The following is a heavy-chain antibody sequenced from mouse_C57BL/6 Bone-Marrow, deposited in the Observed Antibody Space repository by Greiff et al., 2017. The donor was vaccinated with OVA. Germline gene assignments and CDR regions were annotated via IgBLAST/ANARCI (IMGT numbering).Heavy chain of an antibody. J-gene: IGHJ1*03. Sequence: EVQRVESGGGLVKPGGSLKLSCAASGFTFSDYGMHWVRQAPEKGLEWVAYISSGSSTIYYADTVKGRFTISRDNAKNTLFLQMTSLRSEDTAMYYCARGGIHYDPYFDVWGTGTTVTVSS. CDR2: ISSGSSTI. CDR3: ARGGIHYDPYFDV. V-gene: IGHV5-17*01. D-gene: IGHD2-4*01. CDR1: GFTFSDYG.